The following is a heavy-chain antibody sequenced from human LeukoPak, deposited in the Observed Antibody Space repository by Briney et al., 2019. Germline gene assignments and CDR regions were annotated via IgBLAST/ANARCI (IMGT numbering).Heavy chain of an antibody. V-gene: IGHV3-23*01. D-gene: IGHD3/OR15-3a*01. CDR1: GFTFSSYA. Sequence: GGSLRLSCAASGFTFSSYAMTWVRQAPGKGLERVSAISGSGGSTFYADSVKGRFTISRDNSKNTLYLQMNSLRGEDTAVYYCAKKKLDTDAFDIWGQGTMVTVSS. CDR2: ISGSGGST. J-gene: IGHJ3*02. CDR3: AKKKLDTDAFDI.